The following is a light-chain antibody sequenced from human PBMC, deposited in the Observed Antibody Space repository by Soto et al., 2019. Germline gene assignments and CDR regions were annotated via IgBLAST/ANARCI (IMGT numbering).Light chain of an antibody. Sequence: QSALTQPASVSGSPGQSITISCTGTSSDVGGYNYVSWYQQHPGKAPKLMIYDVSNRPSGVSNRFSGSKSANTASLTISGLQAEDEADYYCSSYTSSSTRVFGGGTKLTV. CDR3: SSYTSSSTRV. V-gene: IGLV2-14*01. J-gene: IGLJ2*01. CDR2: DVS. CDR1: SSDVGGYNY.